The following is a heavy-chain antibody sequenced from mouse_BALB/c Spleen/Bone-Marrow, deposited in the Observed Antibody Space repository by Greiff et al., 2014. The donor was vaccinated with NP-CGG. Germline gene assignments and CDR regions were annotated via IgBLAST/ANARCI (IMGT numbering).Heavy chain of an antibody. CDR2: INPSNGRT. CDR3: SREESLGDAMDY. J-gene: IGHJ4*01. Sequence: QVQLQQSGAELVKPGASVKLSCKASGYTFTSYWMHWMKQRPGQGLEWIGEINPSNGRTNYNEKFKSKATLTLDKSSSTAYMQLSSLTSEDSAVYYCSREESLGDAMDYWGQGTSVTVSS. CDR1: GYTFTSYW. V-gene: IGHV1S81*02. D-gene: IGHD4-1*01.